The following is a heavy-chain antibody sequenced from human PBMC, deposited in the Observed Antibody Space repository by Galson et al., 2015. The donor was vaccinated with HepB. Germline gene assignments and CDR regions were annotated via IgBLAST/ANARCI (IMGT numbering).Heavy chain of an antibody. Sequence: SLRLSCAASGFTSSTYTMNWVRQAPGKGLEWVSTIGSSGNIFYADSVKGRFTISRDNSKNMLYLEMNSLRVEDTALYYCAKDALSGSLRDWFDPWGQGTLVTVSS. D-gene: IGHD5-12*01. CDR1: GFTSSTYT. V-gene: IGHV3-23*01. J-gene: IGHJ5*02. CDR2: IGSSGNI. CDR3: AKDALSGSLRDWFDP.